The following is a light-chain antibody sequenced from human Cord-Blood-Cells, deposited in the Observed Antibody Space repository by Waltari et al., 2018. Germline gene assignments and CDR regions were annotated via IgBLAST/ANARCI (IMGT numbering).Light chain of an antibody. CDR2: GAS. CDR3: QQYNNWPPLT. Sequence: EIVMTQSPATLSVSQVERATLSCRASQSVSSNLAWYQQKPGQAPRLLIYGASTRATGIPARFSGSGSGTEFTLTISSLQSEDCAVYYCQQYNNWPPLTFGGGTKVEIK. CDR1: QSVSSN. V-gene: IGKV3-15*01. J-gene: IGKJ4*01.